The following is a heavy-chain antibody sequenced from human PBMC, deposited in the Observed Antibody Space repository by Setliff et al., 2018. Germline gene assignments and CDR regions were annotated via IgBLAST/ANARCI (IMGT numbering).Heavy chain of an antibody. V-gene: IGHV5-51*01. CDR2: IDPADSDT. CDR3: ARRGWGSSSGDCYSPKGCYYDYMDV. J-gene: IGHJ6*03. D-gene: IGHD2-21*02. Sequence: PGESLKISCKAAGYSFTKYWIGWVRQMPGKGLEWMGIIDPADSDTTYSPSFQGQVTISADKSIGTAYLQWSSLKASDTAIYYCARRGWGSSSGDCYSPKGCYYDYMDVWGKGT. CDR1: GYSFTKYW.